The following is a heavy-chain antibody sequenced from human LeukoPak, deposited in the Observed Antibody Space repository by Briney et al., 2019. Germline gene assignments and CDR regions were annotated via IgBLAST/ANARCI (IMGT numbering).Heavy chain of an antibody. D-gene: IGHD3-22*01. CDR3: ARGAYYDSEITFDY. J-gene: IGHJ4*02. Sequence: PSETLSLTCTVSGGSVSSGSYYWSWIRQPPGKGLEWIGYIYYSGSTNYNPSLKSRVTISVDTSKNQFSLKLSSVTAADTAVYYCARGAYYDSEITFDYWGQGTLVTVSS. CDR2: IYYSGST. CDR1: GGSVSSGSYY. V-gene: IGHV4-61*01.